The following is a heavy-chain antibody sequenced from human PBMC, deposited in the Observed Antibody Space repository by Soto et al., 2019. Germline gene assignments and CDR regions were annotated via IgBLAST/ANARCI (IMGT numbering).Heavy chain of an antibody. D-gene: IGHD6-13*01. CDR3: ARDHGGSTWFVGIYYDFGVDV. CDR1: GFTLSSYN. CDR2: ISGSSDTI. Sequence: EVQLVESGGGLVQPGGSLRLSCAASGFTLSSYNMNWVRQAPGKGLEWVSYISGSSDTIYYADSVKGRFTISRDNAKNSLYRQMDSLGDEDTSVYYCARDHGGSTWFVGIYYDFGVDVWGQGTTVTVSS. J-gene: IGHJ6*02. V-gene: IGHV3-48*02.